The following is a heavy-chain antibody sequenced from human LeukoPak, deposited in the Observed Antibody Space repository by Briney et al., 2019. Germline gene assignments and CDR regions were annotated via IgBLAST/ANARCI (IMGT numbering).Heavy chain of an antibody. D-gene: IGHD3-22*01. CDR3: AGDRTDRQVYYYYGMDV. J-gene: IGHJ6*02. CDR2: IYHSGST. V-gene: IGHV4-4*02. CDR1: GGSISSSNW. Sequence: SETLSLTCAVSGGSISSSNWWSWVRQPPGKGLEWIGEIYHSGSTNYNPSLKSRVTISVDKSKNQFSLKLSSVTAADTAVYYCAGDRTDRQVYYYYGMDVWGQGTTVTVSS.